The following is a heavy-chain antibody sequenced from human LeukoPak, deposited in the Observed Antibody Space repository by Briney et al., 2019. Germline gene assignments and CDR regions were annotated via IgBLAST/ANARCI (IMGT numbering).Heavy chain of an antibody. V-gene: IGHV3-30*02. CDR1: GFTFNNYA. J-gene: IGHJ4*02. D-gene: IGHD5-18*01. CDR2: IRFDGSNK. CDR3: AKDRVGGYSYGSPPGY. Sequence: PGGSLRLSCAASGFTFNNYAMNWVRQAPGKGLEWVAFIRFDGSNKYNADSVKGRFTISRDNSKNTLYLEMNSLRAEDTAVYYCAKDRVGGYSYGSPPGYWGQGTLVTVSS.